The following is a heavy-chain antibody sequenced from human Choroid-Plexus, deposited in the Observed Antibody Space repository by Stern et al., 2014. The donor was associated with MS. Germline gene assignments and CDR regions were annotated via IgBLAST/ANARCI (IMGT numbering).Heavy chain of an antibody. Sequence: QLVQSGAEVKKPGASVKVSCKTSGYIFTGYYIHWVRQAPGQGLEWMAWINPNTGGTKYAQNFQGRVTMSRNTSISTAYVELSSLTSDDTAVYYCARDQRGITIFGVVTDYYYLGMDVWGQGTTVTVSS. CDR2: INPNTGGT. CDR3: ARDQRGITIFGVVTDYYYLGMDV. CDR1: GYIFTGYY. V-gene: IGHV1-2*02. D-gene: IGHD3-3*01. J-gene: IGHJ6*02.